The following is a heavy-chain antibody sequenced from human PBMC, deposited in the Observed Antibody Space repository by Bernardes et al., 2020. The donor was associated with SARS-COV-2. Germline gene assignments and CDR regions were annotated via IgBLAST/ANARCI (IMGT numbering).Heavy chain of an antibody. CDR3: ARDRSPPVYTMEGDFWSGYYGVMDV. CDR2: IYYSGST. CDR1: GGSISSYY. Sequence: SETLSLTCTVSGGSISSYYWSWIRQPPGKGLEWTGYIYYSGSTNYNPSLKSRVTISVDTSKNQFSLKLSSVTAADTAVYYCARDRSPPVYTMEGDFWSGYYGVMDVWGQGTTVTVSS. J-gene: IGHJ6*02. D-gene: IGHD3-3*01. V-gene: IGHV4-59*01.